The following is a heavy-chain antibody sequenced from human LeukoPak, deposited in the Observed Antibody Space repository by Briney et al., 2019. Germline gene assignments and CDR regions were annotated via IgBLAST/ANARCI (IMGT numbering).Heavy chain of an antibody. J-gene: IGHJ4*02. CDR2: IYYSGST. CDR3: ARHISYDILSPWYFDY. D-gene: IGHD3-9*01. Sequence: SETLSLTCTVSGGSISSSSYYWGWIRQPPGKGLEWIGSIYYSGSTYYNPSLKSRVTISVDTSKNQFSLKLSSVTAADTAVYYCARHISYDILSPWYFDYWGQGTLVTVSS. V-gene: IGHV4-39*01. CDR1: GGSISSSSYY.